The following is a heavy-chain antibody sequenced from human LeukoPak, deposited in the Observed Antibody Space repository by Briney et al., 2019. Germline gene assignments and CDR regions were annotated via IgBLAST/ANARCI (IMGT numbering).Heavy chain of an antibody. Sequence: SVKVSCKASGYTFTSYGISWVRQAPGQGLEWMGRIIPILGIANYAQKFQGRVTITADKSTSTAYMELSSLRSEDTAVYYCARSYYYDSSGYYSAFDIWGQGTMVTVSS. CDR2: IIPILGIA. J-gene: IGHJ3*02. D-gene: IGHD3-22*01. CDR1: GYTFTSYG. V-gene: IGHV1-69*04. CDR3: ARSYYYDSSGYYSAFDI.